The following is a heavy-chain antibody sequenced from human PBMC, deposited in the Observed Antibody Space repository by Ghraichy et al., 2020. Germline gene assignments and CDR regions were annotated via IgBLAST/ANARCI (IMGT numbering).Heavy chain of an antibody. D-gene: IGHD2/OR15-2a*01. CDR3: AREVIRRPPYYYYGMDV. CDR2: IYSGGST. V-gene: IGHV3-53*01. CDR1: GFTVSSNY. Sequence: GESLNISCAASGFTVSSNYMSWVRQAPGKGLEWVSLIYSGGSTYYADSVKGRFTISRDNSKNTLYLQMNSLRAEDTAVYYCAREVIRRPPYYYYGMDVWGQGTTVTVSS. J-gene: IGHJ6*02.